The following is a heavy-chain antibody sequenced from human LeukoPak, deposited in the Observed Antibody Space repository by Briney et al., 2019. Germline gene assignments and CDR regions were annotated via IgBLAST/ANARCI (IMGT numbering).Heavy chain of an antibody. V-gene: IGHV3-33*06. D-gene: IGHD4-17*01. J-gene: IGHJ4*02. CDR3: AKDATEYGDSHFDC. CDR1: GFTFSSYG. CDR2: IWSDGSHE. Sequence: PGRSLRLPCAASGFTFSSYGMHWVRQAPGKGLEWVAVIWSDGSHEYYADSEKGRFTISRDNSRDTVYLQMNSLRDEDTAVYYCAKDATEYGDSHFDCWGQGTLVTVSS.